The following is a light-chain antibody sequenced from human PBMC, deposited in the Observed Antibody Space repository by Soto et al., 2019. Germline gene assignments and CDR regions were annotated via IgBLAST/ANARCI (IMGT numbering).Light chain of an antibody. CDR1: QSVASSY. CDR2: SAS. CDR3: QQYHTWPIT. V-gene: IGKV3-20*01. J-gene: IGKJ4*01. Sequence: EVVLTQSPGTLSLSPGERVTLSCRASQSVASSYLAWYQQKPGRAPRLLFYSASSRATGIPDRFSGSGSGTDFTLTISRLEPEDFAIYYCQQYHTWPITFGGGTKVEIK.